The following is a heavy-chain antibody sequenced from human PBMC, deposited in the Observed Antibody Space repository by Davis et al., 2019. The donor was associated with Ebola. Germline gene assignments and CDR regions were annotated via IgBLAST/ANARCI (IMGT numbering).Heavy chain of an antibody. CDR3: ASRLMSNYYDSSGYYFDY. CDR2: IYYSGST. J-gene: IGHJ4*02. V-gene: IGHV4-39*01. CDR1: GGTISSSSYS. D-gene: IGHD3-22*01. Sequence: MPSETLSLTCTVSGGTISSSSYSWGWIRQPPGKGLEWIGSIYYSGSTYYNPSLKSRVTISVDTSKNQFSLKLSFVTAADTAVYYCASRLMSNYYDSSGYYFDYWGQGTLVTVSS.